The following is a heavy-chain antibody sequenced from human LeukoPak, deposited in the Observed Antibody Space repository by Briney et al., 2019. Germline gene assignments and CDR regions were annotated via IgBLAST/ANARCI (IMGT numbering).Heavy chain of an antibody. CDR3: AREVAVAGKDY. CDR1: GYTFTSYG. CDR2: ISAYNGNT. J-gene: IGHJ4*02. D-gene: IGHD6-19*01. Sequence: ASVKVSCKASGYTFTSYGISWVRQAPGQGLEWMGWISAYNGNTNYAQKLQGRVTMPTDTSTSTAYMELSSLRSDDTAVYYCAREVAVAGKDYWGQGTLVTVSS. V-gene: IGHV1-18*01.